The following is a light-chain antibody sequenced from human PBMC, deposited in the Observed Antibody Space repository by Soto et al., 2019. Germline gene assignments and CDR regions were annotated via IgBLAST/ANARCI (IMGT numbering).Light chain of an antibody. CDR3: QKYDNWPLN. CDR2: GAS. CDR1: QSVSTN. J-gene: IGKJ4*01. V-gene: IGKV3-15*01. Sequence: EIVMAQSPATLSVSPGEMVTLSCRASQSVSTNLAWYQQKPGQAPRLLMYGASTRATGIPARFSGSGSGTEFTLTISSLQSEDFAVYYCQKYDNWPLNFGGGTKVDIK.